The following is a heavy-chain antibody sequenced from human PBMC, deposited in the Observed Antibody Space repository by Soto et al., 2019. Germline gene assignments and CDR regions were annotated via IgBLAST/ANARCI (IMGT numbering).Heavy chain of an antibody. CDR2: ISGSGGST. V-gene: IGHV3-23*01. J-gene: IGHJ4*02. Sequence: GGSLRLSCAASGFTFSSYAMSWVRQAPGKGLEWVSAISGSGGSTYYADSVKGRFTISRDNSKNTLYLQMNSLRAEDTAVYYCAKSSLRFLEWLFLRKLYFDYWGRGTLVTVSS. CDR1: GFTFSSYA. D-gene: IGHD3-3*01. CDR3: AKSSLRFLEWLFLRKLYFDY.